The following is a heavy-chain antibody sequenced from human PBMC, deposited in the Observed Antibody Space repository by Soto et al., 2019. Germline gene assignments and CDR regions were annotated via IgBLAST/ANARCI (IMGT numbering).Heavy chain of an antibody. J-gene: IGHJ4*02. D-gene: IGHD2-15*01. CDR2: ISAHNGNT. CDR3: ARGSYGDY. V-gene: IGHV1-18*01. CDR1: GYGFTTYG. Sequence: QVHLVQSGAEVKKPGASVKVSCKGSGYGFTTYGITWVRQAPGQGLEWMAWISAHNGNTNYAQKLQGRVTVTRDTSTSTAYMELRSLRSDDTAVYYCARGSYGDYCGQGALVTVSS.